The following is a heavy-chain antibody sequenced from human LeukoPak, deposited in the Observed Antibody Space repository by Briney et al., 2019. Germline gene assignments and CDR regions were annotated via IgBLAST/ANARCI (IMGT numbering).Heavy chain of an antibody. V-gene: IGHV3-23*01. CDR2: ISGSGGST. Sequence: GGSLRLSCAASGFTFSSYAMSWVRQAPGKGLEWVSAISGSGGSTYYADSVKGRFTISRENAKNSLYLQMNSLRAGDTAVYYCARDKETYYDFWSGYYPTGDYYYYYGMDVWGQGTTVTVSS. J-gene: IGHJ6*02. CDR3: ARDKETYYDFWSGYYPTGDYYYYYGMDV. D-gene: IGHD3-3*01. CDR1: GFTFSSYA.